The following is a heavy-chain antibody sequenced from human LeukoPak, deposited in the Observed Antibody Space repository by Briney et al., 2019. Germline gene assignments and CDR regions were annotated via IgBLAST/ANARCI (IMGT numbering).Heavy chain of an antibody. CDR3: ARDRAWENCYGSGSYYDFDY. V-gene: IGHV3-74*01. Sequence: SGGSLRLSCAASGFTFSSYWMHWVRQAPGKGLVWVSRINSDGSSTSYADSVKGRFTISRDNAKNTLYLQMKSLRAEDTAVYYCARDRAWENCYGSGSYYDFDYWGQGTLVTVSS. J-gene: IGHJ4*02. CDR2: INSDGSST. D-gene: IGHD3-10*01. CDR1: GFTFSSYW.